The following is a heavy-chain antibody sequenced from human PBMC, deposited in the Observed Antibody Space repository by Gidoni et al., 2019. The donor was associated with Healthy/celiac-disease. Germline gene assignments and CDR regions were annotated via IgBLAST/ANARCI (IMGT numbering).Heavy chain of an antibody. J-gene: IGHJ1*01. V-gene: IGHV3-33*01. CDR2: IWYDGSNK. D-gene: IGHD3-22*01. CDR3: ARGDYYDSSGYFQH. Sequence: QVQLVESGGGVVQPGRSLRLSCAASGFTFSSYGMHWVRQAPGKGLEWVAVIWYDGSNKYYADSVKGRFTISRDNSKNTLYLQMNSLRAEDTAVYYCARGDYYDSSGYFQHWGQGTLVTVSS. CDR1: GFTFSSYG.